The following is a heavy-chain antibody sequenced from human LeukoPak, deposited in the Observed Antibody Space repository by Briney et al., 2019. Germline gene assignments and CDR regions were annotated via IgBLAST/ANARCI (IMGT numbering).Heavy chain of an antibody. J-gene: IGHJ2*01. D-gene: IGHD4-17*01. Sequence: GGSRRLSCAASGFTFSTYSMNWVRQAPGKRLEWVSFISSSVSTIYYADSVNGRFTISRDNAKNSLYLQMNSLRDEDTAVYYCVRDYGYGDSVKWYFDLWGRGTLVTVSS. V-gene: IGHV3-48*02. CDR1: GFTFSTYS. CDR2: ISSSVSTI. CDR3: VRDYGYGDSVKWYFDL.